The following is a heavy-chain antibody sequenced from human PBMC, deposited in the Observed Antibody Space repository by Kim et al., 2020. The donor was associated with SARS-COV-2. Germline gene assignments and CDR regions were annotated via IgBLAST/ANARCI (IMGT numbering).Heavy chain of an antibody. CDR3: AAAGYCSNNGCPWGYGMDV. CDR2: IGHGGST. D-gene: IGHD2-2*01. CDR1: RFTFSTYS. Sequence: GGSLRLSCVGSRFTFSTYSLNWVRQAPGKGLEWVSYIGHGGSTKYADSVRGRFTMSRDDADNSVYLQMNSLRDDDTAVYYCAAAGYCSNNGCPWGYGMDV. J-gene: IGHJ6*01. V-gene: IGHV3-48*02.